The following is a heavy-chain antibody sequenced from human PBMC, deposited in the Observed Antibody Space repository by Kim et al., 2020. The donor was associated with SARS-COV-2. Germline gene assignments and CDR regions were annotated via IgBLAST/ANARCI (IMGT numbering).Heavy chain of an antibody. Sequence: GGSLRLSCAASGFTVSSNYMSWVRQAPGKGLEWVSVIYSGGSTYYADSVKGRFTISRANSKNTLYLQMNSLRAEDTAVYYCAREVRYGSGSYYTYYYGMDVWGQGTTVTVSS. V-gene: IGHV3-53*01. CDR2: IYSGGST. CDR1: GFTVSSNY. D-gene: IGHD3-10*01. J-gene: IGHJ6*02. CDR3: AREVRYGSGSYYTYYYGMDV.